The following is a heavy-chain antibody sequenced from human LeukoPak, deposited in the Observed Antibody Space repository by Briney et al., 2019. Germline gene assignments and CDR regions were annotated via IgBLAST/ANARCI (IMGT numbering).Heavy chain of an antibody. CDR2: ISSNGGST. J-gene: IGHJ4*02. D-gene: IGHD1-26*01. CDR3: ARTRTGGSYYFDY. Sequence: GGSLRLSCAASGFTFSSYAMHWVRQAPGKGLEYVSAISSNGGSTYYANSVKGRFTISRDNSKNTLYLQMGSLRAEDMAVYYCARTRTGGSYYFDYWGQGTLVTVSS. CDR1: GFTFSSYA. V-gene: IGHV3-64*01.